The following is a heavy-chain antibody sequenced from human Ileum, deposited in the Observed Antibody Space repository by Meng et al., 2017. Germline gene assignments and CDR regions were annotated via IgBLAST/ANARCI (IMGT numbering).Heavy chain of an antibody. D-gene: IGHD3-10*02. CDR1: GGSIESKHW. Sequence: QEQLQELGPGLSHPSEPLCLSCATSGGSIESKHWWPWIRQPPGQGLEWIGEVYHSGRTHYNPSLQSRVTISIDNSKNRFSLSLNSVTAADTAIYYCARADYVRYFDLWGRGTLVTVSS. CDR3: ARADYVRYFDL. CDR2: VYHSGRT. V-gene: IGHV4-4*02. J-gene: IGHJ2*01.